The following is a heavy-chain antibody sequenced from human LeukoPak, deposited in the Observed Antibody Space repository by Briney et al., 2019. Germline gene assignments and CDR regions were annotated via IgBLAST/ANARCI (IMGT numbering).Heavy chain of an antibody. D-gene: IGHD3-22*01. J-gene: IGHJ4*02. CDR3: AASIGYGKWDY. Sequence: GGSLRLSCAASGFTFSSYEMNWVRQAPGKGLEWVSYISSSGSTKYYADSVKGRITISRDNAKNSLYLQMNSLRAEDTAVYYCAASIGYGKWDYWGQGTLVSVSS. CDR1: GFTFSSYE. V-gene: IGHV3-48*03. CDR2: ISSSGSTK.